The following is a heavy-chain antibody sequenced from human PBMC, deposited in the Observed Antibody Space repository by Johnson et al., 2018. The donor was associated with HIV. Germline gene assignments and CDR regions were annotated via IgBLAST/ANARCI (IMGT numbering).Heavy chain of an antibody. CDR2: ISGSGGST. V-gene: IGHV3-23*04. D-gene: IGHD3-22*01. Sequence: VQLVESGGGVVQPGRSLRLSCAASGFTFSSYAMSWVRQAPGKGLEWVSAISGSGGSTYYADSVKGRFTISRDNSKNTLHLQTNSLRAEETAVYFCARVTKYYFDSSVDAFDIWGQGTVVTVSS. J-gene: IGHJ3*02. CDR1: GFTFSSYA. CDR3: ARVTKYYFDSSVDAFDI.